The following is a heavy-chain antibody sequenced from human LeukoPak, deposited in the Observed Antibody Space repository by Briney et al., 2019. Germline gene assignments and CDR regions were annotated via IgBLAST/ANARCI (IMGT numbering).Heavy chain of an antibody. CDR2: IYSGGST. CDR3: ASSIAALDALDI. J-gene: IGHJ3*02. Sequence: GSLRLSCAASGFSVSSNYMSWVRQAPGKGLEWVSVIYSGGSTYYADSVKGRFTISRDNSKNTLYLQMNSLIAEDTAVYYCASSIAALDALDIWGQGTMVTVSS. CDR1: GFSVSSNY. V-gene: IGHV3-53*01. D-gene: IGHD6-13*01.